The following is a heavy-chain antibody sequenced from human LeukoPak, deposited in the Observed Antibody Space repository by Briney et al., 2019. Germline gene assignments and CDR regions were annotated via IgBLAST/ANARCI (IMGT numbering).Heavy chain of an antibody. Sequence: GGSLRLSWAPSGFTISRYSVNWARQAPGKGLAWVSGMDGSGGSTKYGDSVKGRFTISRDNSKNTLYLQMSSLRAEDTAVYYCAKDFGWEYYYYYMDVWGKGITVTVSS. CDR1: GFTISRYS. D-gene: IGHD3-9*01. CDR3: AKDFGWEYYYYYMDV. V-gene: IGHV3-23*01. J-gene: IGHJ6*03. CDR2: MDGSGGST.